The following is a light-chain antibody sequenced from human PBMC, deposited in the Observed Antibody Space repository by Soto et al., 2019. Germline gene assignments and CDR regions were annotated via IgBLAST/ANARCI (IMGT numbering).Light chain of an antibody. CDR1: SGYSNYK. CDR2: VGTGGIVG. J-gene: IGLJ2*01. Sequence: QSVLTQPPSASASLGASVTLTCTLSSGYSNYKVDWYQQRPGKGPRFVMRVGTGGIVGSKGDGIPDRFSVLGSGLNRYLTIKNIQEEDESDYHCGADHGSGSNYVVCGGGTNGTVL. CDR3: GADHGSGSNYVV. V-gene: IGLV9-49*01.